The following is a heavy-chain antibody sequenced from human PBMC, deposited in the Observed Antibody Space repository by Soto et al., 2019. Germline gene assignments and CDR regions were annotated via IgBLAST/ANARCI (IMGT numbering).Heavy chain of an antibody. Sequence: SETLSLTCTVSGGSISSGDYYWSWIRQPPGKGLEWIGYIYYSGSTYYNPSLKSRVTISVDTSKNQFSLKLSSVTAADTAVYYCARADTARVERFDYWGQGALVTVSS. V-gene: IGHV4-30-4*01. CDR1: GGSISSGDYY. CDR2: IYYSGST. CDR3: ARADTARVERFDY. J-gene: IGHJ4*02. D-gene: IGHD5-18*01.